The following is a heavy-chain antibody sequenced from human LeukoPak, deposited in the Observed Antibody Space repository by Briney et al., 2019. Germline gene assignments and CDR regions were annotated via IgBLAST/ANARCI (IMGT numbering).Heavy chain of an antibody. CDR3: ARVPKQWLAHNWFDP. D-gene: IGHD6-19*01. V-gene: IGHV4-39*07. J-gene: IGHJ5*02. CDR1: GGSISSSSYY. CDR2: IYYSGST. Sequence: SETLSLTCTVSGGSISSSSYYWGWIRQPPGKGLEWIGSIYYSGSTYYNPSLKSRVTISADTSKNQFSLKLSSVTAADTAVYYCARVPKQWLAHNWFDPWGQGTLVTVSS.